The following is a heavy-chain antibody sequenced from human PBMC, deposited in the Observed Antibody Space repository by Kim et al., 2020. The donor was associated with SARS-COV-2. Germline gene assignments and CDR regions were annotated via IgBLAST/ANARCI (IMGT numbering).Heavy chain of an antibody. D-gene: IGHD3-10*01. CDR3: AREITYYYGSGSLDY. V-gene: IGHV3-33*05. Sequence: GGSLRLSCAASGFTFSSYGMHWVRQAPGKGLEWVAVISYDGSNKYYADSVKGRFTISRDNSKNTLYLQMNSLRAEDTAVYYCAREITYYYGSGSLDYWGQGTLVTVSS. J-gene: IGHJ4*02. CDR1: GFTFSSYG. CDR2: ISYDGSNK.